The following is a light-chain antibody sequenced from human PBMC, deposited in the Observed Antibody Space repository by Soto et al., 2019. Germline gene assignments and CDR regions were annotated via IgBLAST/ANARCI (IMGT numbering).Light chain of an antibody. J-gene: IGKJ1*01. CDR2: GAS. CDR3: QQYNNWPRT. V-gene: IGKV3-15*01. Sequence: EIVLTQSPATLSLSPGERATLSCRASQSVSSYLAWYQQKPGQAPRLLIYGASTRATGIPGTFSGSGSGTEFTLTISSLQSEDFAVYSCQQYNNWPRTFGQGTKVDIK. CDR1: QSVSSY.